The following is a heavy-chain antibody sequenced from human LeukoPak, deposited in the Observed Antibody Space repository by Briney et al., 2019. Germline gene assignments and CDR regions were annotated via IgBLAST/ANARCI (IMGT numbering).Heavy chain of an antibody. Sequence: SVKVSCKASGGTFSSYAISWVRQAPGQGLEWMGGIIPIFGTANYAQKFQGRVTITADESTSTAYMELSSLRSEDTAVYYCARDRKVRGVIGYMDVWGKGATVTVSS. CDR1: GGTFSSYA. D-gene: IGHD3-10*01. CDR3: ARDRKVRGVIGYMDV. J-gene: IGHJ6*03. CDR2: IIPIFGTA. V-gene: IGHV1-69*13.